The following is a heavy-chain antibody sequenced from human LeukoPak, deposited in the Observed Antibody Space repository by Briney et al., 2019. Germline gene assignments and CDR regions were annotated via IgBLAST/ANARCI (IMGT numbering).Heavy chain of an antibody. D-gene: IGHD6-13*01. J-gene: IGHJ6*03. V-gene: IGHV4-4*07. CDR2: IYTSGST. CDR3: ARDCSSSWYVGRGGYYYYMDV. Sequence: PSETLSLTCTVSGGSISSYYWSWIRQPAGKGLGWIGRIYTSGSTNYNPSLKSRVTMSVDTSKNQFSLKLSSVTAADTAVYYCARDCSSSWYVGRGGYYYYMDVWGKGTTVTVSS. CDR1: GGSISSYY.